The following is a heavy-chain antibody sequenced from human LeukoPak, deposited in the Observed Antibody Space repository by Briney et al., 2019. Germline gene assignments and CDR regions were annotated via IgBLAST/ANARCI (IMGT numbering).Heavy chain of an antibody. Sequence: SETLSLTCTVSGGSISSSSYYWGWIRQPPGKGLEWIGSIYYSGSTYYNPSLKSRVTISVDTSKNQFSLKLSSVTAADTAVYYCASKGRDHTSYCSGGSCYYFDYWGQGTLVTVSS. J-gene: IGHJ4*02. CDR1: GGSISSSSYY. CDR3: ASKGRDHTSYCSGGSCYYFDY. CDR2: IYYSGST. V-gene: IGHV4-39*07. D-gene: IGHD2-15*01.